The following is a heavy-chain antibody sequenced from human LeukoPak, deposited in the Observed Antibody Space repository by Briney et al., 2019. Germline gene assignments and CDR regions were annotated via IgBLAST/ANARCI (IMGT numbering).Heavy chain of an antibody. Sequence: GGSLRLSCAASGFTFSSYGMHWVRQAPGKGLEWVAVIWYDGSNKYYADSVKGRFTISRDNSKNTLYLQMNSLRAEDTAVYYCAKIFTRIAAAGTADYWGQGTLVTVSS. CDR3: AKIFTRIAAAGTADY. CDR1: GFTFSSYG. D-gene: IGHD6-13*01. V-gene: IGHV3-33*06. CDR2: IWYDGSNK. J-gene: IGHJ4*02.